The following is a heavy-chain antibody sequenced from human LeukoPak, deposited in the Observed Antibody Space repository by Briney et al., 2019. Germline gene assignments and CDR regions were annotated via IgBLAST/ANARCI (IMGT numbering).Heavy chain of an antibody. V-gene: IGHV3-48*02. CDR1: GFTFSSYR. J-gene: IGHJ5*02. CDR3: ARGDSSGYGPDH. CDR2: ISSSSSTI. D-gene: IGHD3-22*01. Sequence: PGGSLRLSCAASGFTFSSYRMNWVRQAPGKGLERVSYISSSSSTIYYADSVKGRFTISRDNAKNSLYLQMNSLRDEDTAVYYCARGDSSGYGPDHWGQGTLVTVSS.